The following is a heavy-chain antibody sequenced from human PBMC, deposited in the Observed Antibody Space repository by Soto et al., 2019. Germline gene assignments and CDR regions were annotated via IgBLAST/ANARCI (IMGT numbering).Heavy chain of an antibody. D-gene: IGHD6-25*01. CDR3: VRAMWTRSGPQTFFDY. Sequence: QVQLVQSEGELRQPGASVTVSCRASGYTFTSYGIIWVRQAPGQGLEWMGYISPNSGATTYAQKRQGRPTLTSDTSTRSAYMELRSPSSADTAIYYCVRAMWTRSGPQTFFDYWGLGALVPVSS. V-gene: IGHV1-18*01. J-gene: IGHJ4*02. CDR1: GYTFTSYG. CDR2: ISPNSGAT.